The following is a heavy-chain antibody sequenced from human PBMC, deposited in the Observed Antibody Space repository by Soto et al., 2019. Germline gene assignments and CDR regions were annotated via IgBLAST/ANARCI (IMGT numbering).Heavy chain of an antibody. CDR2: ISGSGATK. J-gene: IGHJ4*02. CDR1: GFTFSSHS. CDR3: ARAIRGFSYVVDY. V-gene: IGHV3-48*02. Sequence: GGSLRLSCAASGFTFSSHSINWVRQAPGKGLEWVSYISGSGATKYYADSVKGRFTISRDNARNSLYLQMSSLSDEDTAVYYCARAIRGFSYVVDYWGQGTLVTVPQ. D-gene: IGHD5-18*01.